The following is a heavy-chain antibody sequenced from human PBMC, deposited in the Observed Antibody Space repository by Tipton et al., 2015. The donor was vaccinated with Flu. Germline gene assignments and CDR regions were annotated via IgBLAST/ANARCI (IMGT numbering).Heavy chain of an antibody. CDR3: ATLTGDDY. CDR2: IGPSGDT. Sequence: SLRLSCEASGFTFSTYDMHWVRQTTGKGLQWVSGIGPSGDTFYAGSVKGRFTISRENAKNSVYLQMRSLRVGDTAVYYCATLTGDDYRGQGTQVTVSS. CDR1: GFTFSTYD. V-gene: IGHV3-13*01. J-gene: IGHJ4*02. D-gene: IGHD7-27*01.